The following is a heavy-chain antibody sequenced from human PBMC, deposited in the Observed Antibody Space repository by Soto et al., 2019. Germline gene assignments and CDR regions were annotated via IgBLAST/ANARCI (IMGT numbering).Heavy chain of an antibody. V-gene: IGHV3-23*01. CDR2: ISGSGIST. Sequence: DVQLLESGGGLVQPGGSLRLSCAASGFTFRSYAMSWVRQAPGKGLEWVSGISGSGISTHYADSVKGRFTVSRDNSKNTLCLQRNCLGAEDTAGYNCAKGPVGGDWYFDLGGRGTLVTVSS. CDR1: GFTFRSYA. D-gene: IGHD6-25*01. J-gene: IGHJ2*01. CDR3: AKGPVGGDWYFDL.